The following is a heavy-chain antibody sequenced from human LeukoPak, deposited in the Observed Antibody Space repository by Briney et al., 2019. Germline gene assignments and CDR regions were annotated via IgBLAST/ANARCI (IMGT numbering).Heavy chain of an antibody. J-gene: IGHJ3*02. V-gene: IGHV4-31*03. D-gene: IGHD3-9*01. CDR2: IYYSGST. CDR1: GGSISSGGYY. Sequence: SQTLSLTCTVSGGSISSGGYYWSWIRQHPGKGLEWIGYIYYSGSTNYKSSLKSRVTISVDTSKNQFSLKLSSVTAADTAVYFCARDTRGDILTGAHAFDIWGQGTMVTVSS. CDR3: ARDTRGDILTGAHAFDI.